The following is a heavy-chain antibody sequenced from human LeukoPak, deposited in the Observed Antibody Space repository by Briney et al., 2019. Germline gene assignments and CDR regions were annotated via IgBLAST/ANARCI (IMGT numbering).Heavy chain of an antibody. CDR2: ISWNSGSI. CDR1: GFTFDDYA. CDR3: AKGHGGNVYYGMDV. V-gene: IGHV3-9*01. D-gene: IGHD2-15*01. Sequence: GGSLRLSCAASGFTFDDYAMHWVRQAPGKGLEWVSGISWNSGSIGYADSAKGRFTISRDNAKNSLYLQMNSLRAEDTALYYCAKGHGGNVYYGMDVWGQGTTVTVSS. J-gene: IGHJ6*02.